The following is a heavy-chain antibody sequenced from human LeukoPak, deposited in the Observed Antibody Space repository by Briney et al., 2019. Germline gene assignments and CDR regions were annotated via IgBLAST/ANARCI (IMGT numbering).Heavy chain of an antibody. V-gene: IGHV3-21*04. CDR2: ISSSSSYI. CDR3: AKDLKDRYYYDSSGYYPFDY. Sequence: GGSLRLSCAGSGFTFSRYSINWVRQAPGKGLEWVSSISSSSSYIYYADSVKGRFTISRDNSKNTLYLQMNSLRVEDTAVYYCAKDLKDRYYYDSSGYYPFDYWGQGTLVTASS. D-gene: IGHD3-22*01. J-gene: IGHJ4*02. CDR1: GFTFSRYS.